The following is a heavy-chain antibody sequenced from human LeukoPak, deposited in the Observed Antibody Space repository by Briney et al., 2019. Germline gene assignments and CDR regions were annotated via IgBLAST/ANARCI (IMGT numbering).Heavy chain of an antibody. CDR3: VVTRTRGDH. V-gene: IGHV3-7*03. Sequence: GGSLRLSCAASGFTFRNYWMTWVRQAPGKGLEWVANINQEGNDKYYVDSVEGRFTISRDNTKNSLFLQMNSLRAEDTAVYYCVVTRTRGDHWGQGTLDTVSS. CDR1: GFTFRNYW. CDR2: INQEGNDK. D-gene: IGHD4-23*01. J-gene: IGHJ4*02.